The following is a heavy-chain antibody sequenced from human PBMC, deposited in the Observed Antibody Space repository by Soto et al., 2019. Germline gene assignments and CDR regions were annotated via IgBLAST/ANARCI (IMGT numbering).Heavy chain of an antibody. CDR2: IYYSGST. V-gene: IGHV4-31*03. CDR1: GGSISSGGYY. CDR3: ARMALMTTVTTEFDY. J-gene: IGHJ4*02. Sequence: QVQLQESGPGLVKPSQTLSLTCTVSGGSISSGGYYWSWIRQHPGKGLEWIGYIYYSGSTYYNPSLKSRVNISVDTSKNQFSLKLSSVTAADTAVYYCARMALMTTVTTEFDYWGQGTLVTVSS. D-gene: IGHD4-17*01.